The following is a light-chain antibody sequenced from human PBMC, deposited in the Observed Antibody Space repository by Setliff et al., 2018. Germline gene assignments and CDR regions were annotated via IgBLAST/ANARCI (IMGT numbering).Light chain of an antibody. J-gene: IGLJ1*01. CDR3: SSYAGSNNPYV. CDR1: SSNIGAGYD. V-gene: IGLV1-40*01. Sequence: QSVLTQPPSVSGAPGQRVTIPCTGSSSNIGAGYDVHWYQHLPGTAPKLMIYEVSKRPSGVPDRFSGSKSGNTASLTVSGLQAEDEADYYCSSYAGSNNPYVFGTGTKVTVL. CDR2: EVS.